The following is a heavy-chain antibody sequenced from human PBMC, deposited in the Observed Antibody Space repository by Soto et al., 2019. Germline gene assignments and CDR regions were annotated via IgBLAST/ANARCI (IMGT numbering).Heavy chain of an antibody. CDR3: VKGEYYYDGSAYYPFDY. D-gene: IGHD3-22*01. V-gene: IGHV3-64D*06. J-gene: IGHJ4*02. CDR2: ISTNGGST. Sequence: GGSLRLSCAASGFTFDDYAMHWVRQAPGKGLEYVSSISTNGGSTHYADSVKGRFTISRDNSKNTVYLQMSSLRAEDTAVYYCVKGEYYYDGSAYYPFDYWGQGTLVTVSS. CDR1: GFTFDDYA.